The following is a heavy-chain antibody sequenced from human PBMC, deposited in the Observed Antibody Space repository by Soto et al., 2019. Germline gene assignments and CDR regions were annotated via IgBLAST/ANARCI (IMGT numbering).Heavy chain of an antibody. CDR3: AKDETPHSGGFNFGY. J-gene: IGHJ4*02. CDR1: GFTFSSYA. D-gene: IGHD2-15*01. CDR2: ISGSGGST. V-gene: IGHV3-23*01. Sequence: PGGSLRLSCAASGFTFSSYAMSWVRQAPGKGLEWVSAISGSGGSTYYADSVKGRFTISRDNSKNTLYLQMNSLRAEDTAVYYCAKDETPHSGGFNFGYWGQGTLVTVSS.